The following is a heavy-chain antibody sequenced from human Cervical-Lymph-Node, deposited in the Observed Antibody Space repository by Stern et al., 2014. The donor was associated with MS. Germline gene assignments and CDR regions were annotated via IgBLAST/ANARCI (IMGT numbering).Heavy chain of an antibody. J-gene: IGHJ4*02. CDR1: GYTFTDYA. CDR2: INTNTGTP. D-gene: IGHD2-21*01. CDR3: ARDYASLDWRGQYYFDY. Sequence: VHLVESGSELKKPGASVKVSCMTSGYTFTDYALNWVRQAPGQGLEWMGWINTNTGTPTYAQGFTGRFVFSLDTSGNTAYLQISSLKAEDTALYFCARDYASLDWRGQYYFDYWDQGTLVTVSS. V-gene: IGHV7-4-1*02.